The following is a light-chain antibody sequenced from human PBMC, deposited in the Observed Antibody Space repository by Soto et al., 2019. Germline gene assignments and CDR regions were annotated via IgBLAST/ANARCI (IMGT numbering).Light chain of an antibody. J-gene: IGKJ4*01. CDR2: GAS. CDR1: QSVSSSY. V-gene: IGKV3-20*01. Sequence: EIVLTQSPGTLSLSPGERATLSCRASQSVSSSYLAWYQQKPGQAPRLLIYGASSRATGIPDRFSGSGSGTDFTLTISRLESEDFAVYYCQQYGSSPLTFGGGTKV. CDR3: QQYGSSPLT.